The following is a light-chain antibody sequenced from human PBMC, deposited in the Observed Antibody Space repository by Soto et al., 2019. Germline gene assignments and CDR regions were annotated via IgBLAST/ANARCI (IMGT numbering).Light chain of an antibody. CDR3: QQYGSSLIT. J-gene: IGKJ5*01. V-gene: IGKV3-20*01. CDR1: QSVSSSY. Sequence: EIVLTQSPGTLSLSPGERATLSCRASQSVSSSYLAWYQQKPGQAPRLLIYGASSRATGIPDRFSASGSGTDFTLTISGLEPDDFAVYYCQQYGSSLITFGQGTRLEIK. CDR2: GAS.